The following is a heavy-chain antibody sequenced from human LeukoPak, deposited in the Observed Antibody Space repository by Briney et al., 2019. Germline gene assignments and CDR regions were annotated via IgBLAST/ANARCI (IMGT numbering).Heavy chain of an antibody. D-gene: IGHD3-3*01. Sequence: GGSLRLSCAASRFTFSNYAMNWVRQAPGKGLEWVSAISGSGGSTYYVDSVKGRFTISRDNSKNTLYLQMNSLRAEDTAVYYCAKVPRGAGTSSGYWGQGTLVTVSS. CDR3: AKVPRGAGTSSGY. CDR1: RFTFSNYA. CDR2: ISGSGGST. V-gene: IGHV3-23*01. J-gene: IGHJ4*02.